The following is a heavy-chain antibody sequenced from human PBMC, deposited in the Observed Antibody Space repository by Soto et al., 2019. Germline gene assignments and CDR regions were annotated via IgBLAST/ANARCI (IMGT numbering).Heavy chain of an antibody. CDR2: INPSGGST. CDR1: TYTFTNYY. D-gene: IGHD1-26*01. Sequence: QVPLVQSGAEVKKPGASVKVSCKASTYTFTNYYIHWVRQAPRQGLEWMGIINPSGGSTSYAQKFKERVTMTRDTSTSTVYMELSSLRSDDTAVYYCARDGLVGATTSLAYWGQGTLVTVSS. V-gene: IGHV1-46*03. CDR3: ARDGLVGATTSLAY. J-gene: IGHJ4*02.